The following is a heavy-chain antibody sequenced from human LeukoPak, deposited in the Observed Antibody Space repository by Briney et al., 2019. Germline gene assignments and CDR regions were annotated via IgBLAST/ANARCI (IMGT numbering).Heavy chain of an antibody. CDR2: ISSSGSTI. V-gene: IGHV3-48*04. CDR1: GFSFSSYW. J-gene: IGHJ4*02. Sequence: GGSLRLSCEASGFSFSSYWMTWVRQAPGKGLEWVSYISSSGSTIYYADSVKGRFTISRDNAKNSLYLQMNSLRAEDTAVYYCASIYGSGSYVWHDYWGQGTLVTVSS. D-gene: IGHD3-10*01. CDR3: ASIYGSGSYVWHDY.